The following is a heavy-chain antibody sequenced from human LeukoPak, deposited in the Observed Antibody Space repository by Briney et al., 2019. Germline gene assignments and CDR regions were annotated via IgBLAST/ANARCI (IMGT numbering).Heavy chain of an antibody. CDR1: GFTVSSNY. V-gene: IGHV3-66*01. Sequence: GGSLRLSCAASGFTVSSNYMSWVRQAPGKGLEWVSVIYSGGSTYYADSVKGRFTTSRDNSKNTLYLQMNSLRAEDTAVYYCARDGGIQLYDYWGQGTLVTVSS. CDR3: ARDGGIQLYDY. J-gene: IGHJ4*02. CDR2: IYSGGST. D-gene: IGHD5-18*01.